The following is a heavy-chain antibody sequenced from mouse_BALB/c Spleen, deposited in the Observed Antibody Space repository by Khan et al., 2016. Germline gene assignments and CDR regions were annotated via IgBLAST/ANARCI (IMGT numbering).Heavy chain of an antibody. CDR1: GYTFTSYW. CDR2: INPSNGRT. CDR3: ASSTATRYFDD. V-gene: IGHV1S81*02. Sequence: QVQLQQSGAELVKPGASVKLSCKASGYTFTSYWMHWVKQRPGQGLEWIGEINPSNGRTNYNEKFKSKATLTVDKSSSTAYMQLSSLTSEDSAVYYCASSTATRYFDDWGQGTTLTVSS. D-gene: IGHD1-2*01. J-gene: IGHJ2*01.